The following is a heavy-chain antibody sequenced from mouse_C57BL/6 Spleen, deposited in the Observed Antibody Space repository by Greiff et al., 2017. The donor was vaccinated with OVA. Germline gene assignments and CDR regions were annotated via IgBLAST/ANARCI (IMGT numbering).Heavy chain of an antibody. CDR3: ARDNGSYFDY. Sequence: EVKVVESEGGLVQPGSSMKLSCTASGFTFSDYYMAWVRQVPEKGLEWVANINYDGSSTYYLDSLKSRFIISRDNAKNILYLQMSSLKSEDTATYYCARDNGSYFDYGGQGTTLTVSS. J-gene: IGHJ2*01. CDR2: INYDGSST. V-gene: IGHV5-16*01. CDR1: GFTFSDYY.